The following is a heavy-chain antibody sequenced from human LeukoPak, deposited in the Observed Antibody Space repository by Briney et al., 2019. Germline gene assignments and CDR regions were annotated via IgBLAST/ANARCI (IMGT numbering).Heavy chain of an antibody. Sequence: PSETLSLTCTVSGGSISSGGYYWSWIRQHPGTGLEWIGYIYYSGSTYYNPSLKSRVTISVDTSKNQFSLKLSSVTAADTAVYYCARSSYSSSSGGFDYWGQGTLVTVSS. CDR3: ARSSYSSSSGGFDY. CDR1: GGSISSGGYY. CDR2: IYYSGST. V-gene: IGHV4-31*03. D-gene: IGHD6-6*01. J-gene: IGHJ4*02.